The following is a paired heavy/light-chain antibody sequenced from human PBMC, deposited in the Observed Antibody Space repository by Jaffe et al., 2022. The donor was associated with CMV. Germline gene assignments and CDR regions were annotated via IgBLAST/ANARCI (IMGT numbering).Light chain of an antibody. CDR1: QSLLHSNGYNY. CDR2: LGS. CDR3: MQALQLA. V-gene: IGKV2-28*01. J-gene: IGKJ3*01. Sequence: DIVMTQSPLSLPVTPGEPASISCRSSQSLLHSNGYNYLDWYLQKPGQSPQLLIYLGSNRASGVPDRFSGSGSGTDFTLKISRVEAEDVGVYYCMQALQLAFGPGTKVDIK.
Heavy chain of an antibody. Sequence: QVQLVQSGAEVKKPGSSVKVSCKASGGTFSSYAISWVRQAPGQGLEWMGGIIPIFGTANYAQKFQGRVTITADESTSTAYMELSSLRSEDTAVYYCARGYYDRENSTYYYYGMDVWGQGTTVTVSS. D-gene: IGHD3-22*01. V-gene: IGHV1-69*01. CDR2: IIPIFGTA. CDR1: GGTFSSYA. J-gene: IGHJ6*02. CDR3: ARGYYDRENSTYYYYGMDV.